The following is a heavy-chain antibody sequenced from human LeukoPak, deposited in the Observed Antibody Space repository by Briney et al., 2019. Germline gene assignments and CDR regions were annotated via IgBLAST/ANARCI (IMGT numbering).Heavy chain of an antibody. Sequence: SETLSLTCAVYGGPFSGYYWSWIRQPPGKGLEWIGEINHSGSTNYNPSLKSRVTISVDTSKNQFSLKLSSVTAADTAVYYCARDRRIAARRGFDYWGQGTLVTVSS. J-gene: IGHJ4*02. CDR1: GGPFSGYY. D-gene: IGHD6-6*01. V-gene: IGHV4-34*01. CDR3: ARDRRIAARRGFDY. CDR2: INHSGST.